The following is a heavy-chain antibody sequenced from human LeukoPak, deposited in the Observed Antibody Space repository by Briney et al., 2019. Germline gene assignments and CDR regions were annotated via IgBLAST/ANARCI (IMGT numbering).Heavy chain of an antibody. V-gene: IGHV4-61*02. J-gene: IGHJ4*02. CDR2: IYTSGST. Sequence: PSETLSLTCTVSGGSISSGSYYWSWIRQPAGKGLEWIGRIYTSGSTNYNPSLKSRVTISVDTSKNQFSLKLSSVTAADTAVYYCARSLRFLGGAPFDYWGQGTLVTVSS. D-gene: IGHD3-3*01. CDR3: ARSLRFLGGAPFDY. CDR1: GGSISSGSYY.